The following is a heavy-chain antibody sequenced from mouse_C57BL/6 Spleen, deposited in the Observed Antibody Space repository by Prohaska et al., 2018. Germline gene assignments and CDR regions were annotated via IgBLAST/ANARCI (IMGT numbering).Heavy chain of an antibody. V-gene: IGHV14-3*01. CDR3: ARQRYFDY. CDR2: SGPTNCNT. CDR1: GFNITNTY. J-gene: IGHJ2*01. Sequence: EVQLQQSVAELVRPGASVKLSCTASGFNITNTYMHWVKQRPEQGLEWIGRSGPTNCNTKVNRKVQGKATITANTAYITVYLQSSRLTSVYTGVNYWARQRYFDYWGQGTTLTVSS.